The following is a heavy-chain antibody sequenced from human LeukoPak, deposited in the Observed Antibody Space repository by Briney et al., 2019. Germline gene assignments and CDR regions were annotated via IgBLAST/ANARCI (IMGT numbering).Heavy chain of an antibody. Sequence: SVKVSCKASGGTFSNYPIGWVRQAPGQGLEWMGRIIPMFGTANYAQKFQGRVTFTTDDSSNTAYMELSSLRSEDTAVYYCARDYAEMATIEPTDDYWGQGTLVTVSS. V-gene: IGHV1-69*05. D-gene: IGHD5-24*01. J-gene: IGHJ4*02. CDR3: ARDYAEMATIEPTDDY. CDR1: GGTFSNYP. CDR2: IIPMFGTA.